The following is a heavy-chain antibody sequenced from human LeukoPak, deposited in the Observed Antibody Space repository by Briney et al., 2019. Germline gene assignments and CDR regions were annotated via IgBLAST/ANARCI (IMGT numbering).Heavy chain of an antibody. J-gene: IGHJ4*02. CDR3: AKDHYSSGWYGPDY. Sequence: GGSLRLSCAASGFTFSSYGMHWVRQAPGKGLGWVAVIWYDGSNKYYADSVKGRFTISRDNSKNTLYLQMNSLRAEDTAVYYCAKDHYSSGWYGPDYWGQGTLVTVSS. V-gene: IGHV3-33*06. CDR1: GFTFSSYG. CDR2: IWYDGSNK. D-gene: IGHD6-19*01.